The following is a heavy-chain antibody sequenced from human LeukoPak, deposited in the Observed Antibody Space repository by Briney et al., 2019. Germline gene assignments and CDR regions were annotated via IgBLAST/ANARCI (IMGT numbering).Heavy chain of an antibody. Sequence: SETLSLTCAVYGGSFSGYYWSWIRQPPGKGLEWIGEINHSGSTNYNPSLKSRVTISVDTSKNQFSLKLSSVTAADTAVYYCARGRSSGYYRGRYYYYMDVWGKGTTVTISS. CDR1: GGSFSGYY. CDR2: INHSGST. V-gene: IGHV4-34*01. CDR3: ARGRSSGYYRGRYYYYMDV. J-gene: IGHJ6*03. D-gene: IGHD3-22*01.